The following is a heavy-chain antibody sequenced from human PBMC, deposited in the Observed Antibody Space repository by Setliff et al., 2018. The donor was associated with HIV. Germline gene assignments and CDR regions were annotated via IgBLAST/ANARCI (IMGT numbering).Heavy chain of an antibody. Sequence: SETLSLTCAVYGGSFSGYYWSWIRQPPGKGLEWIGEINHSGSTNYNPSLKSRVTISVDTSKNQFSLKLSSVTAADTAVYYCARGPPFDRWGRGTLVTVSS. CDR3: ARGPPFDR. CDR2: INHSGST. V-gene: IGHV4-34*01. CDR1: GGSFSGYY. J-gene: IGHJ2*01.